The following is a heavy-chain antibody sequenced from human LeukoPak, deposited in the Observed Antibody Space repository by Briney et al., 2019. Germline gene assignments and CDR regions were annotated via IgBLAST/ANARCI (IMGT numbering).Heavy chain of an antibody. J-gene: IGHJ6*02. CDR1: GFTFSSYE. D-gene: IGHD2-2*01. CDR2: ISSSGSTI. Sequence: GGSLRLSCAASGFTFSSYEMNWVRQAPGKGLEWVSYISSSGSTIYYADSVKGRFTISRDNARNSLYLQMNSLRAEDTAVYYCARAGVCSSTSCNYGMDVWGQGTTVTVSS. V-gene: IGHV3-48*03. CDR3: ARAGVCSSTSCNYGMDV.